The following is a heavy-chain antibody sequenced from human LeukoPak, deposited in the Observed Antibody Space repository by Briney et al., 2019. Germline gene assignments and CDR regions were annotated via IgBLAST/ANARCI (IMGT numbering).Heavy chain of an antibody. CDR3: AKSSRGYVSSFDY. V-gene: IGHV3-23*01. D-gene: IGHD5-12*01. CDR2: ISGSGGST. CDR1: GFTFSSYA. Sequence: GGSLRLSCAASGFTFSSYAMSGVRQAPGKGLEWFSAISGSGGSTYYADSVKGRFTISRDNSKNTLYLQMNSLRAEDTAVYYCAKSSRGYVSSFDYWGQGTLVTVSS. J-gene: IGHJ4*02.